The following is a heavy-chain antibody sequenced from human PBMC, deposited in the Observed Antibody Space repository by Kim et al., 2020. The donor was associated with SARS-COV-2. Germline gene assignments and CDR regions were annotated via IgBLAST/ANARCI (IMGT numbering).Heavy chain of an antibody. D-gene: IGHD5-18*01. J-gene: IGHJ1*01. Sequence: LSLTCAASGFSVSSNYMTWVRQAPGKGLEWVSAIYRGDVTHYADSVEGRFTISRDNFNNRLYLQMISLRVEDTGVYYCARDQVDGYWSWGQGTLVTVSS. CDR1: GFSVSSNY. CDR3: ARDQVDGYWS. CDR2: IYRGDVT. V-gene: IGHV3-66*01.